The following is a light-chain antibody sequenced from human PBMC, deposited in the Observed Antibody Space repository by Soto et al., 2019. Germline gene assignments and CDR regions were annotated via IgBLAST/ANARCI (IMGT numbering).Light chain of an antibody. CDR3: QQYGSSSWT. J-gene: IGKJ1*01. Sequence: EIVLTQSPGTLSLSPGERATLSCRASQSVSSSYLAWYQQKPGQPPRLLIYSASTRATGIPDRFSGSGSGTDFTLTISRLEPEDFAVYYCQQYGSSSWTFGQGTKVDIK. CDR1: QSVSSSY. CDR2: SAS. V-gene: IGKV3-20*01.